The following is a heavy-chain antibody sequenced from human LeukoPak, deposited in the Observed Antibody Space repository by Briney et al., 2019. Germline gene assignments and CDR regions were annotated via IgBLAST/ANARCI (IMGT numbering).Heavy chain of an antibody. CDR1: GYTFTSYG. D-gene: IGHD1-26*01. V-gene: IGHV1-18*01. CDR3: ARGPVGAPEWFDP. J-gene: IGHJ5*02. Sequence: ASVKVSCKASGYTFTSYGISWVRQAPGQGLEWMGWISAYNGNTNYAQKLQGRVNMTRNTSISTAYMELSSLRSEDTAVYYCARGPVGAPEWFDPWGQGTLVTVSS. CDR2: ISAYNGNT.